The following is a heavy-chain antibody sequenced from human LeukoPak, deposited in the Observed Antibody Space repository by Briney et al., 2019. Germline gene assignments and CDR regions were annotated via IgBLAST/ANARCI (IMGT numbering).Heavy chain of an antibody. J-gene: IGHJ4*02. Sequence: PSETLSLTCTVSGGSISSYYWSWIRQPPGKGLEWIGYIYYSGSTNYNPPLKSRVTISVDTSKNQFSLKLSSVTAADTAVYYCARSIYCSGGSCYLDYWGQGTLVTVSS. CDR3: ARSIYCSGGSCYLDY. CDR2: IYYSGST. D-gene: IGHD2-15*01. V-gene: IGHV4-59*01. CDR1: GGSISSYY.